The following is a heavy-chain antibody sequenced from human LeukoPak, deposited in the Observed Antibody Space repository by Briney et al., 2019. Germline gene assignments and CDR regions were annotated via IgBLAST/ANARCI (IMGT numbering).Heavy chain of an antibody. Sequence: SEALSLTCTDSGGSVSSGSYYWSWIRQPPGKGLEWIGYIYYSGSTNYNPSLKSRVTISVDTSKNQFSLKLSSVTAADTAVYYCARADSSGWYANYFDYWGQGTLVTVSS. V-gene: IGHV4-61*01. J-gene: IGHJ4*02. CDR1: GGSVSSGSYY. CDR3: ARADSSGWYANYFDY. CDR2: IYYSGST. D-gene: IGHD6-19*01.